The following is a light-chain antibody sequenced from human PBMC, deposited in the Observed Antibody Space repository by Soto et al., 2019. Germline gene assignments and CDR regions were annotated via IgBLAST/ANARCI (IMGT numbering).Light chain of an antibody. J-gene: IGLJ1*01. V-gene: IGLV2-23*01. CDR3: CSYAGTGTDNYV. CDR2: DDI. CDR1: SSDVGGYDR. Sequence: QSALTQPPSASGSPGQSVTISCTGTSSDVGGYDRVSWFQQHPGKAPKFMIYDDIKRPSGVSNRFSGSKSGNTASLTISGLQAEDEADYYCCSYAGTGTDNYVFGSGTKLTVL.